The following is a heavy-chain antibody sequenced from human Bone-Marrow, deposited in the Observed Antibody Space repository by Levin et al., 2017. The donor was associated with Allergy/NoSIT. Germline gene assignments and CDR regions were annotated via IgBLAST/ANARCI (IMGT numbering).Heavy chain of an antibody. Sequence: PGGSLRLSCSASGFTFSSYAMHWVRQAPGKGLEYVSAISSNGGSTYYADSVKGRFTISRDNSKNTLYLQMSSLRAEDTAVYYCVKNSGYARRWFDPWGQGTLVTVSS. D-gene: IGHD5-12*01. V-gene: IGHV3-64D*06. CDR2: ISSNGGST. CDR1: GFTFSSYA. J-gene: IGHJ5*02. CDR3: VKNSGYARRWFDP.